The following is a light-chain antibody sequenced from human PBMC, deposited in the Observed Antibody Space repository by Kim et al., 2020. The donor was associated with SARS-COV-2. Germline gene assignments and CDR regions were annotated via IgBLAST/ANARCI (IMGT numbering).Light chain of an antibody. CDR2: GAS. CDR3: QQSYNAPRT. Sequence: VGDTDTITCRASQSISTNLKWYKQKQGKAPNLLIYGASSLQSGVPSRFSGSGSGTDFTLTISALQPEDFATYYCQQSYNAPRTFGQGTKVEIK. J-gene: IGKJ1*01. V-gene: IGKV1-39*01. CDR1: QSISTN.